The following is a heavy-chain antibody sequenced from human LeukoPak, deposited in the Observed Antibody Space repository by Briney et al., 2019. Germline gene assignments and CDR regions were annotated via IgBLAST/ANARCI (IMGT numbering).Heavy chain of an antibody. CDR2: IIPIFGTA. J-gene: IGHJ5*02. V-gene: IGHV1-69*13. CDR3: ARGSSGFTMVRGVKDWFDP. CDR1: GGTFSSYA. Sequence: ASVKVSCKASGGTFSSYAISWVRQAPRQGLEWMGGIIPIFGTANYAQKFQGRVTITADESTSTAYMELSSLRSEDTAVYYCARGSSGFTMVRGVKDWFDPWGQGTLVTVSS. D-gene: IGHD3-10*01.